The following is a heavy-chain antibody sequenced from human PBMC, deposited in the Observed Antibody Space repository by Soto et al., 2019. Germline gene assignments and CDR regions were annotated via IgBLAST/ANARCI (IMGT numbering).Heavy chain of an antibody. CDR3: ARGGYSSGWDN. Sequence: QVQLVQSGAEVKKPGSSVKVSCKASGGTFSNFAVSWVRQAPGQGPEWMGGIIAIFGAAHYPQQFQGRVTITTDESTATAYMELSSLRPEDTAVYYCARGGYSSGWDNWGQGTLITVSS. J-gene: IGHJ4*02. D-gene: IGHD6-19*01. CDR2: IIAIFGAA. V-gene: IGHV1-69*01. CDR1: GGTFSNFA.